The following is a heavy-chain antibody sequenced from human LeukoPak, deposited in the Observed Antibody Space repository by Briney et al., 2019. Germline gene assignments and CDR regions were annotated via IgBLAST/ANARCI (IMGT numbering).Heavy chain of an antibody. Sequence: GGSLRLSCAASGFTFSSYWMHWVRQAPGKGLVWVSRINSDGSSTSYADSVKGRFTISRDNAKNTLYLQMNSLRAEDTAVYYCAREGELRYFDPGYFDLWGRGTLVTVSS. CDR1: GFTFSSYW. CDR2: INSDGSST. V-gene: IGHV3-74*01. D-gene: IGHD3-9*01. J-gene: IGHJ2*01. CDR3: AREGELRYFDPGYFDL.